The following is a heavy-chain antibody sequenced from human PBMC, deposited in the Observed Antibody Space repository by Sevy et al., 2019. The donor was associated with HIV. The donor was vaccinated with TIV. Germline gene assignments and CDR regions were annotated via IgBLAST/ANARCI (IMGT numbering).Heavy chain of an antibody. D-gene: IGHD3-22*01. CDR3: ARAQYYYDSSGYYPGGAFDI. CDR2: INSDGSST. J-gene: IGHJ3*02. Sequence: GGSLRLSCAASGFTFSSYWMHWVRQAPGKGLVWVSRINSDGSSTSYADSVKGRFTISRDNAKKTLYLQMNSLRAEDTAVYYCARAQYYYDSSGYYPGGAFDIWGQGTMVTVSS. CDR1: GFTFSSYW. V-gene: IGHV3-74*01.